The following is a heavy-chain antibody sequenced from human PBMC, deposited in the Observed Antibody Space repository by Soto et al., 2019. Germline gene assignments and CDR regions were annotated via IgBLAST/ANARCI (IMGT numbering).Heavy chain of an antibody. CDR2: IIPIFGTA. V-gene: IGHV1-69*13. CDR1: GCTFSSYA. J-gene: IGHJ5*02. Sequence: SPVKVSRKTSGCTFSSYAISWLRQAPGRGLEWVGGIIPIFGTANYAQKFQGRVTITADESTSTAYMELSSLRSEDTAVYYCARRPTGKYDFGSGYPSDNLFDPWGKGTLVTVSS. CDR3: ARRPTGKYDFGSGYPSDNLFDP. D-gene: IGHD3-3*01.